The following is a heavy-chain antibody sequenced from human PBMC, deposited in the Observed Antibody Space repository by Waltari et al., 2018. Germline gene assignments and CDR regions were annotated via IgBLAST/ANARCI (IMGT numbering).Heavy chain of an antibody. V-gene: IGHV3-9*01. CDR3: AKGEGYYYDGSGYPSDY. J-gene: IGHJ4*02. D-gene: IGHD3-22*01. CDR2: SSWNSDSI. CDR1: GFTFDDYA. Sequence: EVQLVESGGGLVQPGRSLRLSCAASGFTFDDYAMHWVRPAPGKGLGLVSGSSWNSDSIGYADSVKCRFTIARDNAKSSQYLQMNSLRAENTALYYCAKGEGYYYDGSGYPSDYWGQGTLVTVSS.